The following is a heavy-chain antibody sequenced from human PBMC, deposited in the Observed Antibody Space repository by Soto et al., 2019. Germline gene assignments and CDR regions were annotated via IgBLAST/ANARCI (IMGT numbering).Heavy chain of an antibody. D-gene: IGHD2-2*01. J-gene: IGHJ6*02. Sequence: SETLSLTCTVSGGSLSSYYWSWIRQPPGKGLEWIGYIYYSGSTNYNPSLKSRVTISVDTSKNQFSLKLRSVTAADTAVYYCARSSLDYYYSMDVWGQGTTVTVSS. CDR3: ARSSLDYYYSMDV. CDR2: IYYSGST. V-gene: IGHV4-59*08. CDR1: GGSLSSYY.